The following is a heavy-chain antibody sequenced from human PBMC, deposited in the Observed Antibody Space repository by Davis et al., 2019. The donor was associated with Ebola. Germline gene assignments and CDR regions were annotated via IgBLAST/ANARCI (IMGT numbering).Heavy chain of an antibody. J-gene: IGHJ6*02. Sequence: KVSCKGSGYRFNKYWIGWVRQVPGKGLEWMGIIYPDDSDTTYSPSFEGQVTISVDKSLSTTYLQWSTLKASDTAMYYCARLPRGYLDEGYGLDVWGQGTTVTVSS. CDR1: GYRFNKYW. D-gene: IGHD2-15*01. CDR3: ARLPRGYLDEGYGLDV. V-gene: IGHV5-51*01. CDR2: IYPDDSDT.